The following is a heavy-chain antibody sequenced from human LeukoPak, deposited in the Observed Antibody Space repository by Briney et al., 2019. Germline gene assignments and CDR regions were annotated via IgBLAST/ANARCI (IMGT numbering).Heavy chain of an antibody. V-gene: IGHV1-2*02. CDR3: ARGLRAEMADLGY. CDR2: INPNSGGT. D-gene: IGHD5-24*01. CDR1: GYTFTGYY. Sequence: ASVKVSCKASGYTFTGYYMHWVRHAPGQGLEWMGWINPNSGGTNYAQKFQGRVTMTRDTSISTAYMELSSLRSDDTAVYYCARGLRAEMADLGYWGQGTLVTVSP. J-gene: IGHJ4*02.